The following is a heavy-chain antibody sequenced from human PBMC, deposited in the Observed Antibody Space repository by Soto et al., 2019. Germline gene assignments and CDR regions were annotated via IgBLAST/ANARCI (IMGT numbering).Heavy chain of an antibody. CDR1: GYTFTGYY. D-gene: IGHD2-15*01. Sequence: ASVKVSCKASGYTFTGYYMHWVRQAPGQGLEWMGWINPNSGGTNYAQKFQGRVTMTRDTSISTAYMELSRLRSDDTAVYYCARDMGYCSGGSCYRLFDYRGQGTLVTVSS. J-gene: IGHJ4*02. V-gene: IGHV1-2*02. CDR3: ARDMGYCSGGSCYRLFDY. CDR2: INPNSGGT.